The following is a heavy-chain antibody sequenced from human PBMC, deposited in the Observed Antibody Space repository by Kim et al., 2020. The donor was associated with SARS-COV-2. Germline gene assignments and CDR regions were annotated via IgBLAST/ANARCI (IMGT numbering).Heavy chain of an antibody. Sequence: GGSLRLSCAASGFTFSSYSMNWVRQAPGKGLEWVSYISSSSSTIYYADSVKGRFTISRDNAKNSLYLQMNSLRDEDTAVYYCARDKDYGNYGGFDPWGQGALGTVSS. D-gene: IGHD4-17*01. CDR3: ARDKDYGNYGGFDP. CDR1: GFTFSSYS. CDR2: ISSSSSTI. V-gene: IGHV3-48*02. J-gene: IGHJ5*02.